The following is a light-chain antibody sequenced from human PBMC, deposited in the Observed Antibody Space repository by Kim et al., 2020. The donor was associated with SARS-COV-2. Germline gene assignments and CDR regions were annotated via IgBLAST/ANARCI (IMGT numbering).Light chain of an antibody. CDR3: SSYTSSSTV. Sequence: PGQSITISGTGTSSDVGGYNYVSWYQQHPGKATNLMIYDVSNRPSGVSNRFSGSKSGNTASLTISGLQAEDEADYYCSSYTSSSTVFGGGTQLTVL. CDR1: SSDVGGYNY. CDR2: DVS. V-gene: IGLV2-14*03. J-gene: IGLJ2*01.